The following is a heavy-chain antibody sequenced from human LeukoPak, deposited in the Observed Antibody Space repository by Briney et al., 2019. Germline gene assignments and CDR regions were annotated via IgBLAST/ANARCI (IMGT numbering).Heavy chain of an antibody. CDR3: ARGTVEQWLVHPFDY. Sequence: PGGSLRLSCAASGFTFSNYAMSWVRQAPGKGLECISGFSGSGGRTFYADSVKGRFTISRDNAKNSLYLQMNSLRAEDTAVYYCARGTVEQWLVHPFDYWGQGTLVTVSS. CDR2: FSGSGGRT. J-gene: IGHJ4*02. D-gene: IGHD6-19*01. CDR1: GFTFSNYA. V-gene: IGHV3-23*01.